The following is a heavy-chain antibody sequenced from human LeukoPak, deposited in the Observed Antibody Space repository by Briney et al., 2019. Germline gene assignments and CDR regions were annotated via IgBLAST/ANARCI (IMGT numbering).Heavy chain of an antibody. CDR2: IYYSGNT. D-gene: IGHD2-21*01. CDR3: ARHHSNYFDY. V-gene: IGHV4-39*01. CDR1: GGSISSTSYY. Sequence: PSETLSLTCSVSGGSISSTSYYWGWIRQPPGKGLEWIGTIYYSGNTFYNPSLRSRVTISVNTSKNHFSLKLTSVTAADTAVYSCARHHSNYFDYWGQGTLVTVSS. J-gene: IGHJ4*02.